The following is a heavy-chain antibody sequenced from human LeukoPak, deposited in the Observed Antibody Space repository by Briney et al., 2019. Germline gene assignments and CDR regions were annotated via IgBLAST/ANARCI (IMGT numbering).Heavy chain of an antibody. V-gene: IGHV4-39*01. D-gene: IGHD6-19*01. CDR3: ASSVAWLVTVDY. J-gene: IGHJ4*02. CDR1: GGSISRSSDY. CDR2: IYYSGST. Sequence: SETLSLTCTVSGGSISRSSDYWGWIRQPPGKGLEWIGSIYYSGSTYYNPSLKSRVTISVDTSKNQFSLKLSSVTAADTAVYYCASSVAWLVTVDYWGQGTLVTVSS.